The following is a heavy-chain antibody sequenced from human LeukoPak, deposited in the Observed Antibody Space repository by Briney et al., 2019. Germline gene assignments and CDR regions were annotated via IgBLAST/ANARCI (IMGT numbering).Heavy chain of an antibody. CDR3: ARVIAGRPYYYYGMDV. V-gene: IGHV3-21*01. J-gene: IGHJ6*02. D-gene: IGHD6-6*01. CDR2: ITGSSSYM. Sequence: KSGGSLRLSCAASGFTFTTYSMNWVRQAPGKGLEWVSSITGSSSYMYYPDSVKGRFTVSRDNARNSLYLQMNSLRAEDTAVYYCARVIAGRPYYYYGMDVWGQGTTVTVSS. CDR1: GFTFTTYS.